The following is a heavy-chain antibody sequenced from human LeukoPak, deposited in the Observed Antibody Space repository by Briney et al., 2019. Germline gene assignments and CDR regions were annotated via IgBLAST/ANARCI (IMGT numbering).Heavy chain of an antibody. J-gene: IGHJ4*02. CDR1: GFTFSNAW. CDR2: IKSKTDGGTT. V-gene: IGHV3-15*01. Sequence: NPGGSLLLSCAASGFTFSNAWMSWVRRAPGKGLEWVGRIKSKTDGGTTDYAAPVKGRFTISRDDSKNTLYLQMNSLKTEDTAVYYCTTFSGYDLVFDYWGQGTLVTVSS. D-gene: IGHD5-12*01. CDR3: TTFSGYDLVFDY.